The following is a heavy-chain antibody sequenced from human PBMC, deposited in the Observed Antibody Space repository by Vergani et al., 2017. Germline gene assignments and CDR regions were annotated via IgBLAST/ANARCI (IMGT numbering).Heavy chain of an antibody. CDR3: AKDTNVYSSGRAGY. J-gene: IGHJ4*02. V-gene: IGHV3-23*04. Sequence: EVQLVESGGGLVQPGGSLRLSCAASGFTFIMHAMSWVRQAPGKGLEWVSAISGSGGSTYYADSVKGRFTISRDNSKNTLYLQMNSLRAEDTAVYYCAKDTNVYSSGRAGYWGQGTLVTVSS. CDR1: GFTFIMHA. D-gene: IGHD6-19*01. CDR2: ISGSGGST.